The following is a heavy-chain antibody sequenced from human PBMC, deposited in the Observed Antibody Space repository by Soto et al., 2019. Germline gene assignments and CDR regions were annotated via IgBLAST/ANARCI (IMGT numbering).Heavy chain of an antibody. CDR2: IYHSGST. CDR3: ARVPIYYGSSGYYHYGTFDI. J-gene: IGHJ3*02. Sequence: PSETLSLTCAVSGGSVNSAGYSFSCIRQPPGNGLEWIGYIYHSGSTYYNPSLKSRVTISLDRSNNHFSLKLSSVTAADTAVYYCARVPIYYGSSGYYHYGTFDIWGQGTMVT. V-gene: IGHV4-30-2*01. CDR1: GGSVNSAGYS. D-gene: IGHD3-22*01.